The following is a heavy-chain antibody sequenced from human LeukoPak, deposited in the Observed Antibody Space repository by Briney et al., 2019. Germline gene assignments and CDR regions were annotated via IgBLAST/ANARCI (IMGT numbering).Heavy chain of an antibody. Sequence: PSETLSLTCTVSGGSISSSSYYWGWGRQPPGKGLEWIGTIFYTGSTYYNPSLKSRVTISVDTSKNQFSLKLSSVTAADTAVYYCARMMSTVTTFDIWGQGTMVTVSS. V-gene: IGHV4-39*01. CDR2: IFYTGST. J-gene: IGHJ3*02. CDR3: ARMMSTVTTFDI. D-gene: IGHD4-17*01. CDR1: GGSISSSSYY.